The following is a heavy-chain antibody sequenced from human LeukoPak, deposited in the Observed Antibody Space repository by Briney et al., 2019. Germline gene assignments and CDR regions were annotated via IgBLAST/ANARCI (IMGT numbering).Heavy chain of an antibody. Sequence: GGSLRLSCAASGFTFGTYWMHWVRQAPGKGLVWVSRISGDGTTTSYADSVKGRFTISRDNPKSTLYLQMNSLRAEDAAVYYCARVLYNWNDCLDYWGQGTLVTVSS. J-gene: IGHJ4*02. V-gene: IGHV3-74*01. CDR2: ISGDGTTT. D-gene: IGHD1-20*01. CDR3: ARVLYNWNDCLDY. CDR1: GFTFGTYW.